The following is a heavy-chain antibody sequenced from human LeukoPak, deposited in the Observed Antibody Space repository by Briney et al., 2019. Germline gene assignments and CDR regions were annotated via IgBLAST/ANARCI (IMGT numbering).Heavy chain of an antibody. Sequence: ASVKVSCKASGYTFTSYDINWGRQATGQGLEWMGWMNPNIGNTGYAQKFQGRVTMTRNTSISTAYMWLSSLRSEDPPVYDFAGGMFFEWLVGWFDPWGQGTLVSVS. CDR3: AGGMFFEWLVGWFDP. CDR2: MNPNIGNT. CDR1: GYTFTSYD. V-gene: IGHV1-8*01. D-gene: IGHD3-3*01. J-gene: IGHJ5*02.